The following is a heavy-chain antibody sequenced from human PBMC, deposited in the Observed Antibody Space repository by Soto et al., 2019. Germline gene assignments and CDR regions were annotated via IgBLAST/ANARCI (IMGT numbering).Heavy chain of an antibody. D-gene: IGHD3-16*02. V-gene: IGHV1-69*13. CDR3: ARNAYDYVWGSYRYPGSYYFDY. CDR1: GGTFSSYA. J-gene: IGHJ4*02. Sequence: SVKVSCKASGGTFSSYAISWVRQAPGQGLEWMGGIIHIFGKANYAQKFQGRVTITADESTSTAYMELSSLRSEDTAVYYCARNAYDYVWGSYRYPGSYYFDYWGQGTLVTVSS. CDR2: IIHIFGKA.